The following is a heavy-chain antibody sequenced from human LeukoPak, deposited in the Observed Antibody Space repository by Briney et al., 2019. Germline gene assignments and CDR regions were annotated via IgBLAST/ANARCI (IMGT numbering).Heavy chain of an antibody. J-gene: IGHJ5*02. CDR1: GYTFTDYY. V-gene: IGHV1-2*02. CDR2: INPNSGGT. Sequence: ASVKVSCRASGYTFTDYYMHWVRQAPGQGLEWMGWINPNSGGTNYAQKFQGRVTLTRDTSINTVYMEVNRLGSDDTAVYYCARVPDVIGAYLGSWGQGTLVTVSS. D-gene: IGHD3-10*01. CDR3: ARVPDVIGAYLGS.